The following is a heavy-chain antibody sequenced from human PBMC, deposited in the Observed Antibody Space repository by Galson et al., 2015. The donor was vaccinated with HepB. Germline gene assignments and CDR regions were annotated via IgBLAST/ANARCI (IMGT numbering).Heavy chain of an antibody. V-gene: IGHV7-4-1*02. J-gene: IGHJ4*02. CDR3: ARGLTVDKTWYYSGY. CDR1: GYTFTSYA. D-gene: IGHD2-21*01. CDR2: INTYTGNP. Sequence: SVKVSCKASGYTFTSYALNWVRQAPGQGLEWMGWINTYTGNPTYAQGFTGRFVFSSDTSVTTAYLQISGLRAEDTAVYYCARGLTVDKTWYYSGYWGQGTPVTVSS.